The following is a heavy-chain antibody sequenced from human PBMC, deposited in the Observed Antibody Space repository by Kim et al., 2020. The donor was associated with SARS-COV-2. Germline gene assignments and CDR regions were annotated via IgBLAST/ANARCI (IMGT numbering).Heavy chain of an antibody. CDR1: GLSFRSYG. CDR3: AKGFSSFDL. V-gene: IGHV3-48*02. Sequence: GGSLRLSCEASGLSFRSYGMNWVRQAPGKGLEWVSHISSSSSTIFYSDSVKGRFTISRDNAENSLFLQMNSLRDEDTAIYYCAKGFSSFDLWGRGTRVIV. J-gene: IGHJ5*02. CDR2: ISSSSSTI.